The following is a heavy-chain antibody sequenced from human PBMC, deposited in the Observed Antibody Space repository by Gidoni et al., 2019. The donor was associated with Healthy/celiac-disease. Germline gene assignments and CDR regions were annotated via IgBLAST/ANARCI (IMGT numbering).Heavy chain of an antibody. CDR3: AKGSNSRIFDNWFDP. CDR1: GFTFDDYA. V-gene: IGHV3-9*01. J-gene: IGHJ5*02. CDR2: ISWNSGSI. D-gene: IGHD3-3*01. Sequence: EVQLVESGGGLVQPGRSLRLSCAASGFTFDDYAMHWVRQAPGKGLEWVSGISWNSGSIGYADSVKGRFTISRDNAKNSLYLQMNSLRAEDTALYYCAKGSNSRIFDNWFDPWGQGTLVTVSS.